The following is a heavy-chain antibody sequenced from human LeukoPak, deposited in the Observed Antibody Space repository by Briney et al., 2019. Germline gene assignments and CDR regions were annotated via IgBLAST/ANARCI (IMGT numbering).Heavy chain of an antibody. J-gene: IGHJ1*01. CDR1: GFTFSSYE. D-gene: IGHD3-3*01. V-gene: IGHV3-48*03. Sequence: PGGSLRLSCAASGFTFSSYEMNWVRQAPGKGLEWVSYISSSGSTIYYADSVKGRFTISRDNAKNSLYLQMNSLKTEDTAVYFCTTPPAYYFFFEFFHHWGQGTLVTVSS. CDR3: TTPPAYYFFFEFFHH. CDR2: ISSSGSTI.